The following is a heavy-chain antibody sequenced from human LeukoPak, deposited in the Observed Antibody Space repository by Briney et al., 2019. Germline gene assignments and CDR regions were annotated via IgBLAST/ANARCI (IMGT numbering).Heavy chain of an antibody. CDR3: AKVLTSGSYYPFDY. J-gene: IGHJ4*02. CDR1: GFTFSSYV. Sequence: GGSLRLSCAASGFTFSSYVMSWARQAPGRGLEWVSNISDGGGAIYYVDSVKGRFTISRDNSRNTLYLQMNSLRAEDTAVYYCAKVLTSGSYYPFDYWGQGTLVTVSS. CDR2: ISDGGGAI. V-gene: IGHV3-23*01. D-gene: IGHD1-26*01.